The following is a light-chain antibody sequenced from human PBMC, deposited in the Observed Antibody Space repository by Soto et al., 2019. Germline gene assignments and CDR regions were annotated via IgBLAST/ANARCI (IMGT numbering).Light chain of an antibody. V-gene: IGKV3-15*01. Sequence: EIVMTQSPATLSVSPGERATLSCRASQSVSSNLAWYQQKPGQAPRLLIYGASTRATGIPVRFSGSGSGTEFTLTISSLQSEDFAVYYSQQYNNWPPWTFGRGTKVEIK. CDR1: QSVSSN. CDR3: QQYNNWPPWT. J-gene: IGKJ1*01. CDR2: GAS.